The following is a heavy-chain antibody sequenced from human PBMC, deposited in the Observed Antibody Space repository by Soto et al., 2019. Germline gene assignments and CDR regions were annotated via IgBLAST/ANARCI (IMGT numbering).Heavy chain of an antibody. Sequence: GGSLRLSCAASGFTFSDHWMSWVRQAPGKGLEFVAYIMREGSEKFYVDSVNGRFTISRDNANNALYLQMNSLRDEDTVGYDCTRVYCPGSSCYYEYVMDYWGQGTLVTVSS. CDR3: TRVYCPGSSCYYEYVMDY. CDR1: GFTFSDHW. J-gene: IGHJ4*02. D-gene: IGHD2-15*01. CDR2: IMREGSEK. V-gene: IGHV3-7*01.